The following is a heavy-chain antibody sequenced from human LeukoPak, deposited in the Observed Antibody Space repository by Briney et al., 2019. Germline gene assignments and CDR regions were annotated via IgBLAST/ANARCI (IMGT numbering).Heavy chain of an antibody. Sequence: PGGSLRLSCAASGFTFSGYWMHWVRQAPGKGLVWVSRINSDGGNTNYADSVKGRFTISRDNAKDTLYLQMNSLRAEDTAVYYCARENFEFDYWGQGTLVTVSS. J-gene: IGHJ4*02. V-gene: IGHV3-74*01. CDR1: GFTFSGYW. CDR2: INSDGGNT. CDR3: ARENFEFDY. D-gene: IGHD3-9*01.